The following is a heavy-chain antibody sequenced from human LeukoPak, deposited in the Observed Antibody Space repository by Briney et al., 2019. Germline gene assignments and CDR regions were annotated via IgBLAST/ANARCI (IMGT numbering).Heavy chain of an antibody. V-gene: IGHV3-21*04. J-gene: IGHJ4*02. Sequence: TGGSLRLSCAASEFTFSSYNMNWVRQAPGKGLEWVSSISSFSSYIYYADSVKGRFTISRDNAKNSLYLQMSSLRAEDTAVYYCAKVHSSSWYEDYFDYWGQGTLVTVSS. CDR2: ISSFSSYI. CDR3: AKVHSSSWYEDYFDY. CDR1: EFTFSSYN. D-gene: IGHD6-13*01.